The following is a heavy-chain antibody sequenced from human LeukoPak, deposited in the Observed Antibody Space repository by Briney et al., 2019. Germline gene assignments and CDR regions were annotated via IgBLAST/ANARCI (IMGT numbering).Heavy chain of an antibody. Sequence: SVKVSCKASGGTFSSFAISWVRQAPGQGLEWMGGIIPIFGTANYEQKFQDRVTITADESTSTAYMELSSLRSEDTAVYYCARESAGGRDYYFDYWGQGTLVTVSS. CDR3: ARESAGGRDYYFDY. CDR1: GGTFSSFA. V-gene: IGHV1-69*13. CDR2: IIPIFGTA. J-gene: IGHJ4*02. D-gene: IGHD2-15*01.